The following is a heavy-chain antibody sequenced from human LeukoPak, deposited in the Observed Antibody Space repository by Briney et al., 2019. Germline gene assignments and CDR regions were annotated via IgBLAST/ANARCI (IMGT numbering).Heavy chain of an antibody. D-gene: IGHD3-10*01. J-gene: IGHJ4*02. Sequence: GGSLRLSWAASGVTFEDDGMSGVRQAPGKGLEWVSGINWNGGSTGYADSVKGRFTISRDNAKNSLYLQMNSLRAEDTALYYCARVLRFRGFDYWGQGTLVTVSS. CDR1: GVTFEDDG. CDR2: INWNGGST. CDR3: ARVLRFRGFDY. V-gene: IGHV3-20*04.